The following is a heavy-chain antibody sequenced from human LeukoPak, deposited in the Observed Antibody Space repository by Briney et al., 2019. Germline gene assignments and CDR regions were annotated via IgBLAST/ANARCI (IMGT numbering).Heavy chain of an antibody. CDR2: IKQDGSEK. D-gene: IGHD1-26*01. Sequence: PGGSLRLSCAASGFTFSSYWMSWVRQAPGKGLEWVANIKQDGSEKYYVDSVKGRFTISRDNAKNSLYLQMNSLRAEDTAVYYCASHFYVGSYGYFDYWGQGTLVTVSS. V-gene: IGHV3-7*01. CDR1: GFTFSSYW. CDR3: ASHFYVGSYGYFDY. J-gene: IGHJ4*02.